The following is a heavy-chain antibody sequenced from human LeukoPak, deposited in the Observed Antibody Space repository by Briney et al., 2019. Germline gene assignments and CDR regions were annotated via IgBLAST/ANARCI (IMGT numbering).Heavy chain of an antibody. Sequence: GGSLRLSCTASGYTFSSYWMSWVRQAPGKGLEWVANIKQDGSEKYYVDSVKGRFTISRDNAKNSLYLQMNSLRAEDTAMYYCARERWLFFYWGQGTLVTVSS. J-gene: IGHJ4*02. CDR3: ARERWLFFY. CDR1: GYTFSSYW. CDR2: IKQDGSEK. V-gene: IGHV3-7*01. D-gene: IGHD3-10*01.